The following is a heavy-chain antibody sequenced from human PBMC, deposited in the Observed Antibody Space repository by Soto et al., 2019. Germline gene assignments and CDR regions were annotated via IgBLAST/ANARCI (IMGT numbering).Heavy chain of an antibody. CDR2: ISSSGSTI. CDR3: ARLLSVASYFDY. J-gene: IGHJ4*02. D-gene: IGHD3-10*01. CDR1: GFTFSDYY. Sequence: QVQLVESGGGLVKPGGSLRLSCAASGFTFSDYYMSWIRQAPGKGLEWVSYISSSGSTIYYADSVQGRVTIARDNAKNSLYLQMIILRAEDTAVYYCARLLSVASYFDYWGQRTLVTVST. V-gene: IGHV3-11*01.